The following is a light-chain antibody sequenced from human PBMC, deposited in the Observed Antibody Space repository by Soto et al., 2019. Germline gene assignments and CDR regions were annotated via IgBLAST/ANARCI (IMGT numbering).Light chain of an antibody. V-gene: IGKV1-39*01. CDR3: QQGYSTPWT. CDR2: AIS. CDR1: QSVTTY. J-gene: IGKJ1*01. Sequence: IQMTQSQSSLSASVGDRVTITCRASQSVTTYLHWYQQKAGEAPKLLIYAISNLQSGVSSRFSGSGSGTDFSLTINTLQPEDFATYYCQQGYSTPWTFGQGTKVDNK.